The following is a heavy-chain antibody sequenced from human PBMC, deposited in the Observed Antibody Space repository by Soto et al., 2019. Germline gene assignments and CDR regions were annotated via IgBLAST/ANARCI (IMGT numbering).Heavy chain of an antibody. CDR1: GFTFSSYA. D-gene: IGHD1-26*01. J-gene: IGHJ3*01. CDR3: AKDWDLLRAFDL. Sequence: PGGSVRLSCAASGFTFSSYAMSWVRQAPGKGLEWVSGISASGGRTYYADSVKGRFTISRDNSKNTMYLQMNSLRVEDTAVYKCAKDWDLLRAFDLWGQGTMVTVSS. V-gene: IGHV3-23*01. CDR2: ISASGGRT.